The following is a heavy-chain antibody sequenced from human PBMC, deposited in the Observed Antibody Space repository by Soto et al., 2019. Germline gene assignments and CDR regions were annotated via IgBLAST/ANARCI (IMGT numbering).Heavy chain of an antibody. J-gene: IGHJ6*02. Sequence: GGSLRLSCAASGFSFSGDWMAWVRQAPGKGLEWVASIKEDGGEQGYADSVEGRFSISRDNAMNSWYLQMNSLRAEDTAVYYCARAFTYSSSSGYYYGMDVWGQGTTVTVSS. V-gene: IGHV3-7*02. CDR3: ARAFTYSSSSGYYYGMDV. CDR1: GFSFSGDW. D-gene: IGHD6-6*01. CDR2: IKEDGGEQ.